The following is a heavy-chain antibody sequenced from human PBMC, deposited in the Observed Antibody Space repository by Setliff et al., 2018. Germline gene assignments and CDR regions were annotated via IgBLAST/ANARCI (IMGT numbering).Heavy chain of an antibody. CDR2: LYDSGNT. CDR1: GGSINSGSYF. D-gene: IGHD2-2*01. CDR3: ASCRYQVPYDY. J-gene: IGHJ4*02. V-gene: IGHV4-39*01. Sequence: SETLSLTCTVSGGSINSGSYFWAWIRQPPGKGLEWIGTLYDSGNTYYNPSLKSRVTISVDTSKNQFSLKLSSVTAADTAVYYCASCRYQVPYDYWGQGTLVTVSS.